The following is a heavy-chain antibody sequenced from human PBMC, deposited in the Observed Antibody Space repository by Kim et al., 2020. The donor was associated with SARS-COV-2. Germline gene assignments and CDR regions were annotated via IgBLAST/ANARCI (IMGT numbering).Heavy chain of an antibody. J-gene: IGHJ4*02. CDR2: INWSSGSI. D-gene: IGHD6-19*01. CDR3: AKYFWLPYYFDY. V-gene: IGHV3-9*01. CDR1: GFTFGDYA. Sequence: GGSLRLSCAASGFTFGDYAMHWVRQAPGKGLEWVSSINWSSGSIDYADSVKGRFTISRDNAKNSLYLQMNSLRAEDTAFYYCAKYFWLPYYFDYWGQGTLVTGSS.